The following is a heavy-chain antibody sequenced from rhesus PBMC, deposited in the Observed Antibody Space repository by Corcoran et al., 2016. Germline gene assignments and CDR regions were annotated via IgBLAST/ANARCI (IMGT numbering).Heavy chain of an antibody. CDR3: ARARGFQY. CDR1: GGSFSCYW. Sequence: QVQLQESGPGLVKPSETLSLTCAVSGGSFSCYWWSWSRQPPGKGLEWIGEINGNSGSTNYNPSHKSRVTISKDASKNPFSLKLSSVTAADTAVYYCARARGFQYWGQGVLVTGSS. D-gene: IGHD3-9*01. J-gene: IGHJ4*01. CDR2: INGNSGST. V-gene: IGHV4-80*01.